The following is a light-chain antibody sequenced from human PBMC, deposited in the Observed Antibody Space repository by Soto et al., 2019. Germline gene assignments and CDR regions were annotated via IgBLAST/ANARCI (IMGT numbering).Light chain of an antibody. V-gene: IGLV2-14*01. CDR2: DVS. J-gene: IGLJ7*01. Sequence: QSVLTQPASVSGSPGQSITISCTGTSSDVGGYNYVSWYQQHPGKAPKLMIYDVSNRPSGVSNRFSGSKSGNTASLTISGLQAEDEADYYCSSYTSSSPCVFGTGTQLTVL. CDR3: SSYTSSSPCV. CDR1: SSDVGGYNY.